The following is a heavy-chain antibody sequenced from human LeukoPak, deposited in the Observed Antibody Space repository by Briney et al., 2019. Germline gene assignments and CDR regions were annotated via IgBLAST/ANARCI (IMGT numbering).Heavy chain of an antibody. CDR2: MYYSGST. Sequence: SQTLSLTCTVSGGSISSGDYYWSWIPQPPGKALKWIGYMYYSGSTYYNPSLKSRITISLDISKNQFSLELSSVTAADTAVYYCARPYYYDSRIDPWGQGTLVTVSS. CDR3: ARPYYYDSRIDP. J-gene: IGHJ5*02. V-gene: IGHV4-30-4*01. CDR1: GGSISSGDYY. D-gene: IGHD3-22*01.